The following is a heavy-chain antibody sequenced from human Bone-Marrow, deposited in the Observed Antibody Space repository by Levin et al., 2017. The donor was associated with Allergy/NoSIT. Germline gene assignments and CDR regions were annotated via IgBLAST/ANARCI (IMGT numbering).Heavy chain of an antibody. CDR2: VSGFGDRI. D-gene: IGHD1-26*01. Sequence: PGGSLRLSCAASGFIFTDYYMTWVRQAPGKGLEWVSYVSGFGDRIYYVDSVQGRFTISRDNAKNSVYLQMNSLRAEDTAVYYCARCPASGTYLDYWGQGTLVTVSS. V-gene: IGHV3-11*01. CDR1: GFIFTDYY. CDR3: ARCPASGTYLDY. J-gene: IGHJ4*02.